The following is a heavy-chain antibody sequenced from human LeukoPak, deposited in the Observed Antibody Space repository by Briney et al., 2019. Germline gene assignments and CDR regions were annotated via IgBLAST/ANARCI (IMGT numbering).Heavy chain of an antibody. J-gene: IGHJ6*02. Sequence: GGSVRLSCRASGFTFGDYAMSWVRQAPGKGLEWVGFIRSKAYGGTTEYAASVKGRFTISRDDAKSIAYLQMNSLKTEDTAVYYCTRPSGWYGYYYGMDVWGQGTTVTVSS. D-gene: IGHD6-19*01. CDR1: GFTFGDYA. V-gene: IGHV3-49*04. CDR2: IRSKAYGGTT. CDR3: TRPSGWYGYYYGMDV.